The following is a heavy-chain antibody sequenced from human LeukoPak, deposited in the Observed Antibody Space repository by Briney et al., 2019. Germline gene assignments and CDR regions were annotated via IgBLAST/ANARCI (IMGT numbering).Heavy chain of an antibody. CDR2: INPSGGST. J-gene: IGHJ6*02. V-gene: IGHV1-46*01. CDR1: GYTLTSYY. D-gene: IGHD3-10*01. CDR3: ARLWFGDYKRYGMDV. Sequence: GASVKVSCKASGYTLTSYYMHWVRQAPGQGLEWMGIINPSGGSTSYAQKFQGRVTMTRDTSTSTVYMELSSLRSEDTAVYYCARLWFGDYKRYGMDVWGQGTTVTVSS.